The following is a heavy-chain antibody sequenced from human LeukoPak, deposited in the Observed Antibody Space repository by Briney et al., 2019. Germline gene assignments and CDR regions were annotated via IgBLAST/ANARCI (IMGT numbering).Heavy chain of an antibody. D-gene: IGHD3-10*01. V-gene: IGHV4-59*01. Sequence: PSETLSLTCTVSGGSISGDYWSWIRQSPDKGLEWVGYIYYTGATNYNPSLKSRVTLSVDTSKNQFSLKLSSVIAADTAVYYCARLRGYSTAVFDYWGQGTLVTVSS. CDR2: IYYTGAT. CDR3: ARLRGYSTAVFDY. J-gene: IGHJ4*02. CDR1: GGSISGDY.